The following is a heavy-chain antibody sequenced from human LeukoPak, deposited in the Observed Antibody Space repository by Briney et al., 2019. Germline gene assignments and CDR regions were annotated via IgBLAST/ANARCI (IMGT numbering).Heavy chain of an antibody. CDR1: GGSISGYY. V-gene: IGHV4-59*01. CDR3: ARHTYYGTDY. Sequence: KPSETLSLTCTVSGGSISGYYWSWIRQPPGKGLEWIGYVYFGGSTNYKPSLKSRVTISVDTSKNQFSLKLSSVTAADTAVYYCARHTYYGTDYWGQGTLVTVSS. CDR2: VYFGGST. J-gene: IGHJ4*02. D-gene: IGHD3-10*01.